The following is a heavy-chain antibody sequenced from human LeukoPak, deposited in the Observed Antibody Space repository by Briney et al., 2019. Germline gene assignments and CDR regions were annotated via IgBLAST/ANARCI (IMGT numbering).Heavy chain of an antibody. CDR1: GFTFNTYA. CDR3: ARARKRLFGVTESDL. Sequence: PGGSLRLSCAASGFTFNTYAIHWVRQAPGKGLEWVAVISYDGNYKYYADYVKGRFTISRDDSKNTVYLQMNSLRTEDTAFYYCARARKRLFGVTESDLWGQGTLVTVSS. D-gene: IGHD3-10*01. CDR2: ISYDGNYK. J-gene: IGHJ4*02. V-gene: IGHV3-30-3*01.